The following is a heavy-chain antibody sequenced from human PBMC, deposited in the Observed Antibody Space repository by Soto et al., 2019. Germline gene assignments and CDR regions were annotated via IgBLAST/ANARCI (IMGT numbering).Heavy chain of an antibody. CDR2: IYHSGNT. D-gene: IGHD1-26*01. CDR3: ARAGLSSRYYSFDY. J-gene: IGHJ4*02. CDR1: GGSVTSGNYA. Sequence: QLQLQESGSGLVKPSQTLSLTCAVSGGSVTSGNYAWSWLRQPPGEGLEWIGYIYHSGNTYYNPSFRSRVTISLDRSKNQFTLMLNSVTAADTAVYYCARAGLSSRYYSFDYWGQGSLVTVSS. V-gene: IGHV4-30-2*01.